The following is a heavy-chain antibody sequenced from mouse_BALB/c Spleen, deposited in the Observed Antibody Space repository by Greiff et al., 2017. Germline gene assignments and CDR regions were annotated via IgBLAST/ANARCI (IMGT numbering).Heavy chain of an antibody. V-gene: IGHV5-6-2*01. Sequence: EVMLVESGGGLVKLGGSLKLSCAASGFTFSSYYMSWVRQTPEKRLELVAAINSNGGSTYYPDTVKGRFTISRDNAKNTLYLQMSSLKSEDTALYYCARRSYDDGAMDYWGQGTSVTVSS. CDR1: GFTFSSYY. CDR2: INSNGGST. J-gene: IGHJ4*01. CDR3: ARRSYDDGAMDY. D-gene: IGHD2-12*01.